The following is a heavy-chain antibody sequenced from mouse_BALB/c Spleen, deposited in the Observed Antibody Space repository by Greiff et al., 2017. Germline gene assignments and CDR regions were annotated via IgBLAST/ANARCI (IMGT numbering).Heavy chain of an antibody. CDR3: ARDDDGPFAY. J-gene: IGHJ3*01. D-gene: IGHD2-3*01. CDR2: IRNKANGYTT. CDR1: GFTFTDYY. Sequence: EVKLVESGGGLVQPGGSLRLSCATSGFTFTDYYMSWVRQPPGKALEWLGFIRNKANGYTTEYSASVKGRFTISRDNSQSILYLQMNTLRAEDSATYYCARDDDGPFAYWGQGTLVTVSA. V-gene: IGHV7-3*02.